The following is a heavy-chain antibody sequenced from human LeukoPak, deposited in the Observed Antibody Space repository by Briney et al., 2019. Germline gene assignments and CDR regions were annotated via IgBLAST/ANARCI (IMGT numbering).Heavy chain of an antibody. CDR3: ARGVVGAMDYYYYYMDV. CDR2: INAGNGNT. J-gene: IGHJ6*03. Sequence: ASVKVSCKASGYTFTSYAMHWVRQAPGQRLEWMGWINAGNGNTKYSQEFQGRVTITRDTSASTAYMELSSLRSEDTAVYYCARGVVGAMDYYYYYMDVWGKGTTVTVSS. D-gene: IGHD1-26*01. CDR1: GYTFTSYA. V-gene: IGHV1-3*03.